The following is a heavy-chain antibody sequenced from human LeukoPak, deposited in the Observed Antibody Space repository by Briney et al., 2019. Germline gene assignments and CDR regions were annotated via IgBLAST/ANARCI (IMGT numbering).Heavy chain of an antibody. J-gene: IGHJ6*04. D-gene: IGHD6-13*01. CDR1: GYTFTSYY. V-gene: IGHV1-46*01. CDR3: ARDSNSSWYSHYYGMDV. Sequence: ASVKVSCKASGYTFTSYYMHWVRQAPGQGLEWMGIINPSGGSTSYAQKFQGRVTMTRDTSTSTVYMELSSLRSEDADVYYCARDSNSSWYSHYYGMDVWGKGTTVTVSS. CDR2: INPSGGST.